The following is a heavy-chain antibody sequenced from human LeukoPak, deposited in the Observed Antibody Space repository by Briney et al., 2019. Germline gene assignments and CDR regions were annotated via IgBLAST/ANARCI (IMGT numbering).Heavy chain of an antibody. J-gene: IGHJ4*02. D-gene: IGHD2/OR15-2a*01. Sequence: GGSLRLSCAASGFTFTTYAMSWVRQAPGQGLEWVSAISGSGDSTYYAASVKGRITISRDNSKNTLYLQVNSLRAEDTAVYYCAKAHYIHFLDYLGQGTLVTVSS. CDR3: AKAHYIHFLDY. V-gene: IGHV3-23*01. CDR1: GFTFTTYA. CDR2: ISGSGDST.